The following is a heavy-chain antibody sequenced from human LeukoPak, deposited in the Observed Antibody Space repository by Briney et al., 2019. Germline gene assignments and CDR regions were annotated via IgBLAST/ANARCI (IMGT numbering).Heavy chain of an antibody. CDR2: IYTSGET. D-gene: IGHD2/OR15-2a*01. V-gene: IGHV4-61*02. CDR3: ARGRGGRLSASNWFDT. CDR1: GDSLSSGNYY. J-gene: IGHJ5*02. Sequence: SETLSLTCAVSGDSLSSGNYYWTWIRQPAGKGLEWVGRIYTSGETNYNPSLKSRVTILLDTSKNHFSLGLSSVTATDTAIYFCARGRGGRLSASNWFDTWGQGILVTVSS.